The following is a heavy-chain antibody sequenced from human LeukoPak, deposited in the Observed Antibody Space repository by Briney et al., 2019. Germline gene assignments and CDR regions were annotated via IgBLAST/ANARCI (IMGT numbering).Heavy chain of an antibody. Sequence: KPSETLSLTCAVYGGSFSGYYWSWIRQPPGKGLEWIGEINHSGSTNYNPSLKSRVTISVDASKNQFSLKLSSVTAADTAVYYCAAADYYDSSGYYHHHDYWGQGTLVTVSS. D-gene: IGHD3-22*01. CDR2: INHSGST. V-gene: IGHV4-34*01. CDR3: AAADYYDSSGYYHHHDY. CDR1: GGSFSGYY. J-gene: IGHJ4*02.